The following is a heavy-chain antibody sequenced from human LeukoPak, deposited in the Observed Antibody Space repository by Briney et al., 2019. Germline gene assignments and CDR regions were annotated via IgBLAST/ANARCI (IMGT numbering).Heavy chain of an antibody. D-gene: IGHD1-26*01. V-gene: IGHV1-18*01. Sequence: ASVKVSCKASGYTFTYYGISWVRQSPGQGLERMGWISADNGNTNYAQKFQGRVTMTTDTATSTAYMELRSLRSDDTAVYYCARCGPVGSFGYMDVWGKGTTVTVSS. J-gene: IGHJ6*03. CDR1: GYTFTYYG. CDR2: ISADNGNT. CDR3: ARCGPVGSFGYMDV.